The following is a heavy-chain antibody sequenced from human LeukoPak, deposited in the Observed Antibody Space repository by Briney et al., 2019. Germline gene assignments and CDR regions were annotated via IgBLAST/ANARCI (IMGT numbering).Heavy chain of an antibody. CDR1: GFTFSDYW. Sequence: PGGSLRLSCAASGFTFSDYWMSWVRQPPGKGLEWVANINQDGSEKFYVDSVKGRFTVSRDNAKNSLYLQMNSLRAEDTAVYYCARYIVPPGIFWEFWGQGSLVTVSS. D-gene: IGHD2-2*01. CDR2: INQDGSEK. V-gene: IGHV3-7*05. J-gene: IGHJ4*02. CDR3: ARYIVPPGIFWEF.